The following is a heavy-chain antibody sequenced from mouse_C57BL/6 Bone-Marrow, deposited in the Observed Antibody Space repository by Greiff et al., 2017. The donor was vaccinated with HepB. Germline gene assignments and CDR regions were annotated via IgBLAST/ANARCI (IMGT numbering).Heavy chain of an antibody. CDR2: ISSGGRYT. CDR1: GFTFSSYG. CDR3: ARHAYYYGSSSAWFAY. V-gene: IGHV5-6*01. J-gene: IGHJ3*01. Sequence: EVKLMESGGDLVKPGGSLKLSCAASGFTFSSYGMSWVRQTPDKRLEWVATISSGGRYTYYPDSVKGRFTISRDNAKNTLYLQMSSLKSEDTAMYYCARHAYYYGSSSAWFAYWGQGTLVTVSA. D-gene: IGHD1-1*01.